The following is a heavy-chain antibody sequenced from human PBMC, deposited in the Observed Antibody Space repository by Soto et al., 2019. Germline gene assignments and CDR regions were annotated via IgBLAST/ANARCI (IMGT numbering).Heavy chain of an antibody. V-gene: IGHV3-30-3*01. CDR2: ISYDGSNK. J-gene: IGHJ6*02. CDR1: GFTFSSYA. Sequence: GGSLRLSCAASGFTFSSYAMHWVRQAPGKGLEWVAVISYDGSNKYYADSVKGRFTISRDNSKNTLYLQMNSLRAEDTAVYYCERDLVSYGMDVWGQGTTVTVSS. CDR3: ERDLVSYGMDV. D-gene: IGHD6-6*01.